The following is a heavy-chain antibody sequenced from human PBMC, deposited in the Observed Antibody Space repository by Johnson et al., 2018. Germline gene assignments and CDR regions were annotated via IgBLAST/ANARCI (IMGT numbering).Heavy chain of an antibody. D-gene: IGHD5-12*01. CDR3: ARDRAAVATNFDY. CDR1: GFTFNSHG. CDR2: IWYDGSNR. Sequence: QVQLVQSGGGVVLPGRSLRLSCAASGFTFNSHGMHWVRQAPGKGLEWVALIWYDGSNRYYADSVKGRFTISRDNSKNTLYLQMTSLRVEDTAGYFWARDRAAVATNFDYWGQGTLVTVSS. V-gene: IGHV3-33*01. J-gene: IGHJ4*02.